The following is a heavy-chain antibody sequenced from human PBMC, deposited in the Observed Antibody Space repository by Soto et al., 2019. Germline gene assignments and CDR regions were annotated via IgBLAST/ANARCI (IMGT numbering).Heavy chain of an antibody. D-gene: IGHD2-15*01. Sequence: TLSLTCAVYGGSFSGYYWSWIRQPPGKGLEWIGEINHSGSTNYNPSLKSRVTISVDTSKNQFSLKLSSVTAADTAVYYCARAVVGVADYYYYMDVWGKGTTVTVSS. CDR2: INHSGST. CDR1: GGSFSGYY. CDR3: ARAVVGVADYYYYMDV. J-gene: IGHJ6*03. V-gene: IGHV4-34*01.